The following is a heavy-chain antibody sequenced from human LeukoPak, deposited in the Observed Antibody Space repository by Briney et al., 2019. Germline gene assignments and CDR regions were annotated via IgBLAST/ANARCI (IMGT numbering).Heavy chain of an antibody. J-gene: IGHJ5*02. V-gene: IGHV1-69*02. CDR1: GGTFSSYT. D-gene: IGHD1-1*01. CDR3: ARPNWNDSEGGWFDP. CDR2: IIPILGIA. Sequence: GASVKVSCKASGGTFSSYTISWVRQAPGQGLEWMGRIIPILGIANYAQKLQGRVTITTDKSTSTAYMELSSLRSEDTAVYYCARPNWNDSEGGWFDPWGQGTLVTVSS.